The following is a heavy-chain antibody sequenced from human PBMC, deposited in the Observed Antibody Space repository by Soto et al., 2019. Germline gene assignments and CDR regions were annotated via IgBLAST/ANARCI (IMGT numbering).Heavy chain of an antibody. J-gene: IGHJ5*01. CDR3: ASVGGLDYIDS. CDR2: IYHSGST. V-gene: IGHV4-59*01. D-gene: IGHD1-1*01. Sequence: SETLSVTCTVSGASISSSYWSWIRRPPGKELEWIGYIYHSGSTKYNPSLKSRVTISVDTSKNQFSVRLSSVAAADTAVYYCASVGGLDYIDSPGQGTSVPVSS. CDR1: GASISSSY.